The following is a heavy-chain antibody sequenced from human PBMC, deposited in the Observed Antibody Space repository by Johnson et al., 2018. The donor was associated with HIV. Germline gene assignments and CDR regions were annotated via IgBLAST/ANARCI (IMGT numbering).Heavy chain of an antibody. CDR3: AKNNQVWGLLPVDAFDI. V-gene: IGHV3-30*18. CDR2: ISYDGDNE. CDR1: GFTFSDYY. J-gene: IGHJ3*02. D-gene: IGHD1-26*01. Sequence: QVQLVESGGGVVQPGGSLRLSCTASGFTFSDYYMSWIRQAPGKGLEWVAVISYDGDNEYYADSVKGRFTISRDNSKNTLYLQVNSLRPEDTAVYYCAKNNQVWGLLPVDAFDIWGQGTLITVSS.